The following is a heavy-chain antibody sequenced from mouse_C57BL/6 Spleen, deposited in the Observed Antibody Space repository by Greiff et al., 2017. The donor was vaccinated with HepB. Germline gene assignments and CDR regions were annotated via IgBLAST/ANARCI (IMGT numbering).Heavy chain of an antibody. Sequence: QVQLQQSGAELVKPGASVKISCKASGYAFSSYWMNWVKQRPGKGLEWIGQIYPGDGDTNYNGKFKGKATLTAAKSSSTAYMQLSSLTSEDSAVYFCARAPMLGHWYFDVWGTGTTVTVSS. CDR1: GYAFSSYW. D-gene: IGHD4-1*01. V-gene: IGHV1-80*01. CDR2: IYPGDGDT. CDR3: ARAPMLGHWYFDV. J-gene: IGHJ1*03.